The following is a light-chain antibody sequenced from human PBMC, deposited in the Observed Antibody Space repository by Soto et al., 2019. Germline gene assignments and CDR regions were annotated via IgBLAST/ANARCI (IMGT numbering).Light chain of an antibody. CDR2: AAS. Sequence: DIQMTQSPSTLSASVGDRFTITCRASQSISNWLAWYQQKPGKAPKFLIYAASSLNTGVPSRFSGSGSGTEFTLTISSLQPDDFATYYCQQYNSYPWTFGQGTKVEIK. CDR3: QQYNSYPWT. CDR1: QSISNW. J-gene: IGKJ1*01. V-gene: IGKV1-5*01.